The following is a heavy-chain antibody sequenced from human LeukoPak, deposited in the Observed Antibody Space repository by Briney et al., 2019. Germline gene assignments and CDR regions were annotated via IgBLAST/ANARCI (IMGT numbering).Heavy chain of an antibody. CDR1: GDSINSNSYH. J-gene: IGHJ5*02. Sequence: SETLSLTCTVSGDSINSNSYHWGWIRQPPGKGLEWIGTVYSTGNTYYTPSLKSRVTISVDTSNNQFSLKLTSVTAAEAAVYYCARPHLTWRVEYFDPWGQGTLVTVSS. V-gene: IGHV4-39*01. CDR3: ARPHLTWRVEYFDP. D-gene: IGHD3-16*01. CDR2: VYSTGNT.